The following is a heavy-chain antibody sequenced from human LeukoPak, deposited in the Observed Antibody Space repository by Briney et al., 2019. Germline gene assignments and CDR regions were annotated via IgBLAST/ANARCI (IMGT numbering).Heavy chain of an antibody. CDR1: GYTFTGYY. V-gene: IGHV1-2*02. Sequence: GASVKVSCKASGYTFTGYYMHWVRQAPGQGLEWMGWINPNSGGTNYAQNFQGRVTMTRDTSISTAYMELSRLRPDDTAVYYCARSRISILWGVNDYYYYMDVWGKGTTVTVSS. CDR2: INPNSGGT. D-gene: IGHD3-10*01. J-gene: IGHJ6*03. CDR3: ARSRISILWGVNDYYYYMDV.